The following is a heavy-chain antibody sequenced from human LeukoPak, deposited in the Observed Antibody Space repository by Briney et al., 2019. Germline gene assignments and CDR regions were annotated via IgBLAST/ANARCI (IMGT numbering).Heavy chain of an antibody. Sequence: SETLSLTCAVYGESFNVYYWSWIRQPPGKGLEWIGEFSHRGSTTNNPPIKSGVTISIDTSKNQSSLKLSSVTAADTAVYYCARGEYGNQRSNNWFDPWGQGTLVTVSS. D-gene: IGHD4-17*01. CDR2: FSHRGST. CDR1: GESFNVYY. V-gene: IGHV4-34*01. CDR3: ARGEYGNQRSNNWFDP. J-gene: IGHJ5*02.